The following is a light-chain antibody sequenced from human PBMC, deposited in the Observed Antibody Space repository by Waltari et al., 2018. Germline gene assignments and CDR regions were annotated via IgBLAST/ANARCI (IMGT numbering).Light chain of an antibody. CDR1: ESVKNN. CDR2: KAS. J-gene: IGKJ4*01. V-gene: IGKV1-5*03. Sequence: DVQLTHSPSTLSASVGVRVTITCRASESVKNNLAWYQHQPGKAPKVLVHKASRLESGVPSRFSGSGYGTEFTLTISSLEPDDFATYYCHQYNTLPLTFGGGTKVEIK. CDR3: HQYNTLPLT.